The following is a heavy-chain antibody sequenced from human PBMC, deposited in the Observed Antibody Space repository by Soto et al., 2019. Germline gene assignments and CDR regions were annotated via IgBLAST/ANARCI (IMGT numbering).Heavy chain of an antibody. D-gene: IGHD3-22*01. CDR1: GGSLSNYG. CDR3: ARGDATKIVVTTYYAMDV. J-gene: IGHJ6*02. Sequence: ASVKVSCKASGGSLSNYGISWVRQAPGQGLEWMGAIIPVFGTPNYAQKFQDRVTITADESTTTVYMDVRSLTSEDTAVYSCARGDATKIVVTTYYAMDVWGQGTTVSVSS. CDR2: IIPVFGTP. V-gene: IGHV1-69*13.